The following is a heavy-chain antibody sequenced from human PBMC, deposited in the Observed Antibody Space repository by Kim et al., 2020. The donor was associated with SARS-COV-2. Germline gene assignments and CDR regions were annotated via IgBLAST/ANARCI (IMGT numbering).Heavy chain of an antibody. J-gene: IGHJ6*02. D-gene: IGHD3-3*01. V-gene: IGHV3-73*01. Sequence: SVKGRFTISRDDSKNTAYLQMNSLKTEDTAVYYCTRHNFDLTYYYYGMDVWGQGTTVTVSS. CDR3: TRHNFDLTYYYYGMDV.